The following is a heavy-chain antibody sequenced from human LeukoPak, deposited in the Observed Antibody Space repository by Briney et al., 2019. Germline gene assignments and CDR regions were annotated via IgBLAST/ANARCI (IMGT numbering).Heavy chain of an antibody. CDR1: GYTFTGYY. J-gene: IGHJ4*02. CDR2: INPNSGGT. V-gene: IGHV1-2*02. D-gene: IGHD6-13*01. Sequence: GASVKVSCKASGYTFTGYYMHWVRQAPGQGLEWMGWINPNSGGTNYAQKFQGRVTMTRDTSISTAYVELSRLRSDDTAVYYCAREGLAAAGTGEVEYWGQGTLVTVSS. CDR3: AREGLAAAGTGEVEY.